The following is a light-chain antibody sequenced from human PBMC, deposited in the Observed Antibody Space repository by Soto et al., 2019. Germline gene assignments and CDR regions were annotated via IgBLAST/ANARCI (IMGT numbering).Light chain of an antibody. V-gene: IGLV2-14*01. CDR2: EVS. J-gene: IGLJ1*01. Sequence: QSVLTQPASVSGSPGQSSTISCTGTSSDVGGYDYVSWYQQHPGKAPKLMIYEVSNRPSGVSNRFSGSKSGNTASLTISGLQAEDEADYYCSSYTVSRSYVFGTGTKVTVL. CDR1: SSDVGGYDY. CDR3: SSYTVSRSYV.